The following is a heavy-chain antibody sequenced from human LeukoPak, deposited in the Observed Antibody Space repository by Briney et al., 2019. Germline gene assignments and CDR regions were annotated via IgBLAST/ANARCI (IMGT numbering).Heavy chain of an antibody. D-gene: IGHD2-15*01. CDR2: VGRSDKT. CDR1: GFTFSTSA. Sequence: GGSLTLSCAASGFTFSTSAMSWVRQAPGKGLEWVSTVGRSDKTFYADSVKGRFTISRDSSKNTLVLQMNSLRAEDTAVYYCAKRVVATTEHHFDYWGQGTLVTVSS. J-gene: IGHJ4*02. V-gene: IGHV3-23*01. CDR3: AKRVVATTEHHFDY.